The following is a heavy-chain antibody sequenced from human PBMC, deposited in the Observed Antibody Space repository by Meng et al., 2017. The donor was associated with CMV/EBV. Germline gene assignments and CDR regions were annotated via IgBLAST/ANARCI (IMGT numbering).Heavy chain of an antibody. Sequence: GESLKISCAASGFTFSCCVMTWVRQAPGKGLEWVSAISESGGATNYADSVKGRFTISRANSKKTVYLQMNSLRAEDTALYYFARKRVDLETYGACDYWGQGTLVTSPQ. V-gene: IGHV3-23*01. J-gene: IGHJ4*02. CDR3: ARKRVDLETYGACDY. D-gene: IGHD3-3*01. CDR2: ISESGGAT. CDR1: GFTFSCCV.